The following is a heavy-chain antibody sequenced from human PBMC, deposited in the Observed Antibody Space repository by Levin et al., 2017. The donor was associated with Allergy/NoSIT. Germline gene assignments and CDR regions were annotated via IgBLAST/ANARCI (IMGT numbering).Heavy chain of an antibody. J-gene: IGHJ6*02. D-gene: IGHD3-22*01. CDR2: INTDGSTT. CDR1: GFTFSNYW. Sequence: HPGGSLRLSCAASGFTFSNYWMHWVRQATGKGLVWVSHINTDGSTTRYADSVKGRFTISRDNAKNTLYLQMNSLRAEDTAVYYCVRFYYDSSGYFRYGMDVWGQGTTVTVSS. V-gene: IGHV3-74*01. CDR3: VRFYYDSSGYFRYGMDV.